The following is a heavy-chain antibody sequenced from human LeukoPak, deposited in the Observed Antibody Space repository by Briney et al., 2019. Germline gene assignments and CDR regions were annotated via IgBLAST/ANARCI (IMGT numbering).Heavy chain of an antibody. D-gene: IGHD5-24*01. CDR3: AKSRRDGYNFRAFDY. CDR1: GFTFSSSW. Sequence: PGGSLRLSCVASGFTFSSSWMTWVRQAPGKGLEWVASIREDGSQKTAVDSVRGRFTISRDNAKNSVYLQMNSLRAEDTAVYYCAKSRRDGYNFRAFDYWGQGTLVTVSS. J-gene: IGHJ4*02. V-gene: IGHV3-7*03. CDR2: IREDGSQK.